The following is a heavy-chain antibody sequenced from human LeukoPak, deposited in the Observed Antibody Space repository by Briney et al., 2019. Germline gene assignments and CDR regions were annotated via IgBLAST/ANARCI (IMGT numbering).Heavy chain of an antibody. CDR2: IYSGGST. J-gene: IGHJ4*02. CDR3: ASSVHYHYFDY. Sequence: PGGSLRLSCAASGFTVSSNYMSWVRQAPGKGLEWVSVIYSGGSTYYADSVKGRFTISRDNSKNTLYLQMNSLRAEDTAVYYCASSVHYHYFDYWGQGTLVTVSS. CDR1: GFTVSSNY. D-gene: IGHD3-10*01. V-gene: IGHV3-53*01.